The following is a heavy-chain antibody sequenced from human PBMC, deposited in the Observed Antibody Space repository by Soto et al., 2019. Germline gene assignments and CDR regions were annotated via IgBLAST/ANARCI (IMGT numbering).Heavy chain of an antibody. CDR1: GYTLTGYY. J-gene: IGHJ5*02. V-gene: IGHV1-2*02. D-gene: IGHD2-2*02. CDR2: INPNSGGT. Sequence: ASVKVSFKASGYTLTGYYIHWVRQAPGKGLEWMGWINPNSGGTNYAQKFQGRVTMTRDTSISTAYMELSRLRSDDTAVYYCARGTDIPFDPWGQGTLVTVSS. CDR3: ARGTDIPFDP.